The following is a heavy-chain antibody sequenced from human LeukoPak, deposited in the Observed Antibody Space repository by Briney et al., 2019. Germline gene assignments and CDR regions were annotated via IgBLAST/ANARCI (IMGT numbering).Heavy chain of an antibody. D-gene: IGHD5-12*01. CDR3: ARDWAFRGLRSRGYYMDV. CDR1: GGSISSSRYY. Sequence: SETLSLTCTVSGGSISSSRYYWGWIRQPPGKGLEWIGSIYYSGSTYYNPSLKSRVTISVDTSTNQFSLKLSSVTAADTAVYYCARDWAFRGLRSRGYYMDVWGKGTTVTVSS. V-gene: IGHV4-39*07. J-gene: IGHJ6*03. CDR2: IYYSGST.